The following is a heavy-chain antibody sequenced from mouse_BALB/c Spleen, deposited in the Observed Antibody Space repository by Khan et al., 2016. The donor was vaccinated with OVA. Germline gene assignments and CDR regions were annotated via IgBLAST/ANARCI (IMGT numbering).Heavy chain of an antibody. V-gene: IGHV1-5*01. CDR2: IYPGNTDT. J-gene: IGHJ3*01. Sequence: EVQLQQSGTVLARPGASVKMSCKASGYTFTSYWMHWVKQRPGQGLEWIGDIYPGNTDTNYNQKFKGKAKLTAVKSTSTAYMELYSLTNEASAAYYFTRSNWDVAWFAYWGQGTLVTVSA. D-gene: IGHD4-1*01. CDR1: GYTFTSYW. CDR3: TRSNWDVAWFAY.